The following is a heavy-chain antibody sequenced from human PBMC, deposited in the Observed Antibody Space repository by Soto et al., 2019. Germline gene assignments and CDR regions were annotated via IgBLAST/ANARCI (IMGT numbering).Heavy chain of an antibody. V-gene: IGHV4-4*02. D-gene: IGHD3-10*01. CDR2: IFHSGST. CDR1: GGSISDSDW. J-gene: IGHJ4*02. Sequence: PSETLSLTCVVSGGSISDSDWWSWVRQPPGKGLEWIGEIFHSGSTNYNPSLKSRVTMSVDKSKNQFSLKLNSVTAADTAVYYCARETYYYGSGSYYSNFGFDYWGQGTLVTVSS. CDR3: ARETYYYGSGSYYSNFGFDY.